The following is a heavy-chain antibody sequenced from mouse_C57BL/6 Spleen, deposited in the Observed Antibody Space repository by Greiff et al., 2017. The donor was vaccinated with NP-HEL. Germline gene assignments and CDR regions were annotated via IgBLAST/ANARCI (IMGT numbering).Heavy chain of an antibody. V-gene: IGHV1-82*01. CDR1: GYAFSSSW. CDR2: IYPGDGDT. D-gene: IGHD2-1*01. Sequence: QVQLQQSGPELVKPGASVKISCKASGYAFSSSWMNWVKQRPGKGLEWIGRIYPGDGDTNYNGKFKGKATLTADKSSSTAYMQLSSLTSEDSAVYFCARGDGNYWYFDVWGTGTTVTVSS. CDR3: ARGDGNYWYFDV. J-gene: IGHJ1*03.